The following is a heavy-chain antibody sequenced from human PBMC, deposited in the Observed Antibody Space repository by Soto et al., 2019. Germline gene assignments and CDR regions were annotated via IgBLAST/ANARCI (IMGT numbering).Heavy chain of an antibody. J-gene: IGHJ6*02. Sequence: QVQLEQSGAEVKKPGSSVKVSCTASGGTISSFAMTWVRQAPGQGLEWMGVIIPIFGTTNYAQKFQGRVTITADESTSTVYMDLSSLRSEDTAVYCCAKTRITVRPDFSVDRVTYNPFGMDVWGQGTTVTVSS. CDR3: AKTRITVRPDFSVDRVTYNPFGMDV. CDR1: GGTISSFA. D-gene: IGHD6-6*01. CDR2: IIPIFGTT. V-gene: IGHV1-69*01.